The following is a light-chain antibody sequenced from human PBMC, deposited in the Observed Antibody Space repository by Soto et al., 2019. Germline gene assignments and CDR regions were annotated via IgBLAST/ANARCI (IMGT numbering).Light chain of an antibody. Sequence: QSALTQPPSASGSPGQSVTISCTGTSSDVGAYKHVSWYQQHPGKAPKVMIYEVSKRPSGVPDRFSGSKSGNTASLTVSGLQAEDEADYYCSSYAGSDNYVFGSGTKLTVL. V-gene: IGLV2-8*01. CDR1: SSDVGAYKH. CDR2: EVS. J-gene: IGLJ1*01. CDR3: SSYAGSDNYV.